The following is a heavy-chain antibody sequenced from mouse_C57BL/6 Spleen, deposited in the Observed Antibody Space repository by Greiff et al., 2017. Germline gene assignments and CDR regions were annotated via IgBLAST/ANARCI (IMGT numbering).Heavy chain of an antibody. CDR3: ARSYYYGSSYWYFDV. CDR1: GYSFTGYY. Sequence: VQLKESGPELVKPGASVKISCKASGYSFTGYYMNWVKQSPEKSLEWIGEINPSTGGTTYNQKFKAKATLTVDKSSSTAYMQLKSLTSENSAVYDGARSYYYGSSYWYFDVWGTGTTVTVSS. CDR2: INPSTGGT. D-gene: IGHD1-1*01. J-gene: IGHJ1*03. V-gene: IGHV1-42*01.